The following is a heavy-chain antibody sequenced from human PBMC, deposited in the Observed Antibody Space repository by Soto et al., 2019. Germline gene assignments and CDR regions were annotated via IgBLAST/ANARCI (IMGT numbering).Heavy chain of an antibody. CDR1: GYSFSNYW. Sequence: GESLKISCKASGYSFSNYWIGWVRQMPGKGLEWMGIIYPGDSDTRYRPSFQGQVTISADKSISTAYLQWSSLKASDTAMYYCARQAQLPWGGMDVWGQGTLVTVSS. CDR2: IYPGDSDT. D-gene: IGHD2-2*01. CDR3: ARQAQLPWGGMDV. V-gene: IGHV5-51*01. J-gene: IGHJ6*02.